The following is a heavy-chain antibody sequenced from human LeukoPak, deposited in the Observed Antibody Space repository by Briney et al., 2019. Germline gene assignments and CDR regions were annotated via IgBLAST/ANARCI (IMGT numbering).Heavy chain of an antibody. CDR3: AKSRRWEIAAAGTFDY. J-gene: IGHJ4*02. CDR1: GFTFSSYA. CDR2: IGSGGGT. V-gene: IGHV3-23*01. D-gene: IGHD6-13*01. Sequence: PGGSLRLSCAASGFTFSSYAMSWVRQAPGKGLEWVSAIGSGGGTYYADSVKGRFTISRDNSKNTLYPQMNSLRAEDTAVYYCAKSRRWEIAAAGTFDYWGQGTLVTVSS.